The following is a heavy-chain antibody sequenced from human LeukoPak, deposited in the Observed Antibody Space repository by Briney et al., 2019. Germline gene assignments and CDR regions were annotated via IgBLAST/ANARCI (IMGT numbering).Heavy chain of an antibody. CDR2: IYYSGST. Sequence: ASETLSLTCTVSGGSISSYYWSWIRQPPGKGLEWIGYIYYSGSTNYNPSLKSRVTISVDTSKDQFSLKLSSVTAADTAVYYCASSPDYYGSGSYYPYYFDYWGQGTLVTVSS. V-gene: IGHV4-59*01. CDR1: GGSISSYY. CDR3: ASSPDYYGSGSYYPYYFDY. J-gene: IGHJ4*02. D-gene: IGHD3-10*01.